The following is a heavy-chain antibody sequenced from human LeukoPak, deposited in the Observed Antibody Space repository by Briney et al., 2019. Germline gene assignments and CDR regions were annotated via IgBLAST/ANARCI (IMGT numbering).Heavy chain of an antibody. Sequence: GGSLRLSCAASGFTFSSYWMSWVRQAPGKGLEWVAVISYDGSNKYYADSVKGRFTISRDNSKNTLYLQMNSLRAEDTAVYYCARVTMVRGVIYFDYWGQGTLVTVSS. V-gene: IGHV3-30-3*01. D-gene: IGHD3-10*01. CDR2: ISYDGSNK. CDR3: ARVTMVRGVIYFDY. CDR1: GFTFSSYW. J-gene: IGHJ4*02.